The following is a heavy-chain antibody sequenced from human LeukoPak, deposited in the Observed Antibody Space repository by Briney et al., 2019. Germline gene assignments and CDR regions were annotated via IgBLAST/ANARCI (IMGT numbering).Heavy chain of an antibody. CDR2: IWYDGTNK. V-gene: IGHV3-33*01. Sequence: GRSLRLSCAASGFTFNNYGMHWVRQAPGKGLEWVALIWYDGTNKYYGDSMKGRFTISRDNSKNTLYLQMNSLRAEDTAVYYCARGRFGELSVATFDIWGQGTMVTVSS. J-gene: IGHJ3*02. D-gene: IGHD3-10*01. CDR1: GFTFNNYG. CDR3: ARGRFGELSVATFDI.